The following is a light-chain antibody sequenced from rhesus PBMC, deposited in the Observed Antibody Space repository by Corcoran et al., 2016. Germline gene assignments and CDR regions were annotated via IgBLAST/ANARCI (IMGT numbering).Light chain of an antibody. CDR3: LQDYTTPYS. J-gene: IGKJ2*01. Sequence: DIQMTQSPPSLSAFVGDRVTVTCRASQGINKELSWYQQIPGKAPTLLIYGASSLQPGVPSRFSGSGSGTDYTLTISSLQPEDVATYYCLQDYTTPYSFGRGTKVEIK. V-gene: IGKV1-94*01. CDR2: GAS. CDR1: QGINKE.